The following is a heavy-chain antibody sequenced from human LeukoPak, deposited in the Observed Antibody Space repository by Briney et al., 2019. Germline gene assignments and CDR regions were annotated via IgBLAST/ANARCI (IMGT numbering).Heavy chain of an antibody. V-gene: IGHV3-30-3*01. Sequence: PGRSLRLSCAASGFTFSSYAMHWVRQAPGKGLEWVAVISYDGSNKYYADSVKGRFTISRDNSKNTLYLQMNSLRAEDTAVYYCARVPLKGCSSTSCYAGGYFQHWGQGTLVTVCS. D-gene: IGHD2-2*01. CDR3: ARVPLKGCSSTSCYAGGYFQH. CDR2: ISYDGSNK. CDR1: GFTFSSYA. J-gene: IGHJ1*01.